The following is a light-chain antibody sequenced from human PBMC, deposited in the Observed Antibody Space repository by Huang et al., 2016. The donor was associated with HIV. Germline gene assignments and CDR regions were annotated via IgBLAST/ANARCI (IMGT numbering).Light chain of an antibody. Sequence: EIVMTQSPATRSVSPGERATLSCRASQRVTSLAWYQQKPGQTPRLLIYVASTRATGIPARFSGSGSGTDFTLTISSLQSEDFAVYSCQQYNNWPSITFGQGTRLEIK. CDR3: QQYNNWPSIT. V-gene: IGKV3-15*01. CDR1: QRVTS. CDR2: VAS. J-gene: IGKJ5*01.